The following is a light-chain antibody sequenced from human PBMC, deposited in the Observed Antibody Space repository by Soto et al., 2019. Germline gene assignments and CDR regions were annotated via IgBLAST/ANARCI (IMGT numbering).Light chain of an antibody. Sequence: QSALTQSRSVSGSPGQSVTISCTGTSSDVGGYNYVSWYQRHPGKAPKVIIHNVSERPSGVPDRFSGSKSGNTASLTISGLQAEDEADYYCCSYAGSSWVFGGGTKLTVL. CDR3: CSYAGSSWV. V-gene: IGLV2-11*01. CDR1: SSDVGGYNY. J-gene: IGLJ3*02. CDR2: NVS.